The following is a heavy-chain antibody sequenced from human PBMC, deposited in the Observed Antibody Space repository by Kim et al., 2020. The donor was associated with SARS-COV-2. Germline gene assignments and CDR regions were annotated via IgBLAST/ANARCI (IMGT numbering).Heavy chain of an antibody. CDR3: AALDKAHVHGGI. J-gene: IGHJ4*02. D-gene: IGHD3-10*02. V-gene: IGHV3-7*01. Sequence: HYWDSVKGRFTMSRANAKNSLYLQMSSMRTEDTAIYYCAALDKAHVHGGIWGQGTLFSVSS.